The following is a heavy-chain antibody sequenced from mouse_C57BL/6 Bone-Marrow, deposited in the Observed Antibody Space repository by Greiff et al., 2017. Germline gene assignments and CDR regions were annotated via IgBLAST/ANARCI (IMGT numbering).Heavy chain of an antibody. Sequence: QVQLQQSGAELVKPGASVKISCKASGYAFSSYWMNWVKQRPGKGLEWIGQIYPGDGDTNYNGKFKGKATLTADKSSSTAYMQLSSLTSEDSAVYFCAREGFSTTAGYFEVWGTGTTVTVSS. D-gene: IGHD1-1*01. V-gene: IGHV1-80*01. CDR3: AREGFSTTAGYFEV. CDR1: GYAFSSYW. CDR2: IYPGDGDT. J-gene: IGHJ1*03.